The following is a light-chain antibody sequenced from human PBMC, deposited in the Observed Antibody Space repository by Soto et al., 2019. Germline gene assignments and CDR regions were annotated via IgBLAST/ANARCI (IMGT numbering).Light chain of an antibody. J-gene: IGKJ4*01. CDR3: QQDSRLRLT. CDR2: GAS. V-gene: IGKV3-15*01. CDR1: QDIRSS. Sequence: EIVMTQSPATLSVSPGERVTLSCRASQDIRSSLAWYQQKPGQAPRLLIYGASIRATGVPATFSGSGSGTEFTLSISRLQSEHLGVSYCQQDSRLRLTFGGGTEVEIK.